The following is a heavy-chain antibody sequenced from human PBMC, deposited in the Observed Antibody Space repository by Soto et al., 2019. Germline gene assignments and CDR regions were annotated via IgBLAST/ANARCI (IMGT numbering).Heavy chain of an antibody. D-gene: IGHD3-22*01. V-gene: IGHV1-2*02. CDR2: INPNSGGT. Sequence: VASVKVSCKASGYTFTGYYMHWVRQAPGQGLEWMGWINPNSGGTNYAQKFQGRVTMTRDTSISTAYMELSRLRSDDTAVYYCARGYYDSSGYNPDYWGQGTLVTVSS. CDR1: GYTFTGYY. CDR3: ARGYYDSSGYNPDY. J-gene: IGHJ4*02.